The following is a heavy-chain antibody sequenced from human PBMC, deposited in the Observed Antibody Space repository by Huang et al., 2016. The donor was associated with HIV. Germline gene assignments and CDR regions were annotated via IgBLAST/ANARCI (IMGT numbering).Heavy chain of an antibody. CDR3: ARVLPLPIYTVDYYFDY. V-gene: IGHV1-3*01. Sequence: QVELVQSGAEVKTPGASVKVSCEASGYTFANYALHLVRQAPGQRFEWMGWINPAKGNTKYSRKSEGRVAITRETSTNTAYMELSSLRSEDTAVYYCARVLPLPIYTVDYYFDYWGQGTLVTVSS. CDR1: GYTFANYA. CDR2: INPAKGNT. J-gene: IGHJ4*02. D-gene: IGHD2-15*01.